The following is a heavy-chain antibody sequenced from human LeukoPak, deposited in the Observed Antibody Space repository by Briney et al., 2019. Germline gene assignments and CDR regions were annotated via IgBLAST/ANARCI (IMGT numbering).Heavy chain of an antibody. Sequence: GRSLRLSCAASGFTFSTYSIHWVRQAPGKGLEWVAVISYDGSDKYYADSVKGRFTISRDNSKNTLYLQINNLKTEDTAVYYCAFDNSGSRLELGFDYWGQGTLVAVSS. CDR3: AFDNSGSRLELGFDY. J-gene: IGHJ4*02. CDR1: GFTFSTYS. CDR2: ISYDGSDK. V-gene: IGHV3-30-3*01. D-gene: IGHD3-10*01.